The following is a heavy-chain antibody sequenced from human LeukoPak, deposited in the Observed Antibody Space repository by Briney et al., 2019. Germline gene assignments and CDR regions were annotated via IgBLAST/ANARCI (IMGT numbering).Heavy chain of an antibody. CDR2: IYYSGST. J-gene: IGHJ6*03. Sequence: SETLSLTCTVSGGSISSSSYYWGWIRQPPGKGLEWIGSIYYSGSTYHNPSLKSRVTISVDTSKNQFSLKLSSVTAADTAVYYCARCMVRGNFYYMDVWGKGTTVTVSS. V-gene: IGHV4-39*01. CDR1: GGSISSSSYY. D-gene: IGHD3-10*01. CDR3: ARCMVRGNFYYMDV.